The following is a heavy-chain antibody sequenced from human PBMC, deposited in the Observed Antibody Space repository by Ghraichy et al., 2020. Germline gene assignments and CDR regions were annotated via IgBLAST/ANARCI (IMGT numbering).Heavy chain of an antibody. Sequence: GGSLRLSCAASGFSVKSNYMTWVRQAPGKGLEWVSVIYIGGTTYYADSVKGRFTISRDTSKNTLYLQMNSLRAEDTAVYYCARAIPEARTKSGDYDFYFDYWGQGTLVTVSS. CDR1: GFSVKSNY. J-gene: IGHJ4*02. CDR3: ARAIPEARTKSGDYDFYFDY. V-gene: IGHV3-53*01. D-gene: IGHD4-17*01. CDR2: IYIGGTT.